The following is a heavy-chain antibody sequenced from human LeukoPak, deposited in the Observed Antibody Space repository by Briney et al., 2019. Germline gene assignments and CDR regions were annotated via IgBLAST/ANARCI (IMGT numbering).Heavy chain of an antibody. CDR2: INPNDGDT. D-gene: IGHD2-2*01. J-gene: IGHJ4*02. Sequence: ASVTVSFKASGYTFTDYYMHWVRQAPGQGGEGMGWINPNDGDTNYAQKFQGRVTITRDTSISTAHMEVSRLRSDDTAVYYCARANFLYCSSSTCLFDYWGQGTLVTVSS. CDR3: ARANFLYCSSSTCLFDY. V-gene: IGHV1-2*02. CDR1: GYTFTDYY.